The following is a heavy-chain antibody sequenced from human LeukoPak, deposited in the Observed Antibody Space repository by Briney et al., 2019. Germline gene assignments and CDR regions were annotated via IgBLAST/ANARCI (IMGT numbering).Heavy chain of an antibody. CDR2: MNPNSGNT. CDR3: ARRYCSSTSCYYYYMDV. J-gene: IGHJ6*03. CDR1: GYTFTSYD. Sequence: ASVKVSCKASGYTFTSYDINWVRQTTGQGLEWMGWMNPNSGNTGYAQKFQGRVTITRNTSISTAYMELSRLRSEDTAVYYCARRYCSSTSCYYYYMDVWGKGTTVTVSS. V-gene: IGHV1-8*03. D-gene: IGHD2-2*01.